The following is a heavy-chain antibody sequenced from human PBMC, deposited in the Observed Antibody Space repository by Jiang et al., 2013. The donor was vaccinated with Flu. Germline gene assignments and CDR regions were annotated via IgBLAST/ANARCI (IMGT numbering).Heavy chain of an antibody. V-gene: IGHV3-7*01. J-gene: IGHJ4*02. Sequence: AASGFSFSRYWMSWVRQAPGKGLEWVANTKPDGSAKYYVDSVEGRFTISRDNAKNSLYLQMNSLRVEDTAVYYCARDALWSRDYWGQGTLVTVSS. CDR1: GFSFSRYW. CDR3: ARDALWSRDY. CDR2: TKPDGSAK. D-gene: IGHD2-21*01.